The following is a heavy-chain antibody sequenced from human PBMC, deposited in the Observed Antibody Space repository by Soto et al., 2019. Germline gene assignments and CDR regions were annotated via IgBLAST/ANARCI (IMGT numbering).Heavy chain of an antibody. J-gene: IGHJ4*02. V-gene: IGHV4-61*01. CDR3: ARESVVVTAIDHMYYFDY. D-gene: IGHD2-21*02. CDR2: IYYSGST. CDR1: GGSVSSGSYY. Sequence: PSETLSLTCTVSGGSVSSGSYYWSWIRQPPGKGLEWIGYIYYSGSTNYNPSPKSRVTISVDTSKNQFSLKLSSVTAADTAVYYCARESVVVTAIDHMYYFDYWGQGTLVTVSS.